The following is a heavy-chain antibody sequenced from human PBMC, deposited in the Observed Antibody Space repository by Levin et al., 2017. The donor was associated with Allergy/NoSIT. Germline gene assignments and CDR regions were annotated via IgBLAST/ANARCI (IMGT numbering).Heavy chain of an antibody. CDR3: ARDKGPRFDYFDY. J-gene: IGHJ4*02. CDR2: IYYSGST. Sequence: SQTLSLTCTVSGGSISSGGYYWSWIRQHPGKGLEWIGSIYYSGSTYYNPSLKSRVTISVDTSKNQFSLKLSSVTAADTAVYYCARDKGPRFDYFDYWGQGTLVTVSS. V-gene: IGHV4-31*03. CDR1: GGSISSGGYY. D-gene: IGHD3-10*02.